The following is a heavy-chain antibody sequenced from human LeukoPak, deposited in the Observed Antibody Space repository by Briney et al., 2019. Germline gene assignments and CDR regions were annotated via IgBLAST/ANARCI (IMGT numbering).Heavy chain of an antibody. CDR2: INPNSGGT. D-gene: IGHD1-14*01. V-gene: IGHV1-2*02. CDR3: ARGPESKDYYYGMDV. CDR1: GYTFTGYY. Sequence: ASVKVSCKASGYTFTGYYMHWVRQAPGQGLEWMGWINPNSGGTNYAQKFQGRVTMTRDTSISTAYMELSRLRSDDTAVYYCARGPESKDYYYGMDVWGQGTTVTVSS. J-gene: IGHJ6*02.